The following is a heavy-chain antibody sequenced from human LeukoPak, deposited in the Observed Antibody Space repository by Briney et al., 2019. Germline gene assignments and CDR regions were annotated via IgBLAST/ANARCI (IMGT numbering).Heavy chain of an antibody. D-gene: IGHD3-3*01. J-gene: IGHJ3*02. V-gene: IGHV1-69*13. CDR3: ARDPPGGVWSDAFDI. CDR1: GGTFSSYA. Sequence: ASVKVSCKASGGTFSSYAISWVRQAPGQGLEWMGGIIPIFGTANYAQKFQGRVTITADESTSTAHMELSSLRSEDTAVYYCARDPPGGVWSDAFDIWGQGTMVTVSS. CDR2: IIPIFGTA.